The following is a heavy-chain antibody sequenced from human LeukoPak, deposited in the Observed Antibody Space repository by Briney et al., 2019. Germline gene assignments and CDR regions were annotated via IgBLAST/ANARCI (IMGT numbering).Heavy chain of an antibody. J-gene: IGHJ6*02. CDR1: AHIFTTYG. CDR2: ISAYNGNT. Sequence: ASVKVSCKACAHIFTTYGITCVPQAPGQGLEWMGWISAYNGNTNYAQKLQGRVTMTTDTSTSTVYMELRSLTSDDTAAYYCAISTGEATGSYYNYGMGVWGQGTTVTVSS. V-gene: IGHV1-18*01. D-gene: IGHD1-1*01. CDR3: AISTGEATGSYYNYGMGV.